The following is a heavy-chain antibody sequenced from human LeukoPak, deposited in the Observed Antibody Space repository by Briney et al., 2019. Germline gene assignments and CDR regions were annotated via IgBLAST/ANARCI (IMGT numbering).Heavy chain of an antibody. Sequence: GGSLRLSCAASGFTFSSYWMSWVRQAPGKGLEWVANIKQDGSEKYYVDSVKGRFTISRDNAKNSLYLQMNSLRAEDTAVYYCARVRCPDTAMVSAAAARGVWFDYWGQGTLVTVSS. D-gene: IGHD5-18*01. CDR1: GFTFSSYW. CDR3: ARVRCPDTAMVSAAAARGVWFDY. J-gene: IGHJ4*02. V-gene: IGHV3-7*01. CDR2: IKQDGSEK.